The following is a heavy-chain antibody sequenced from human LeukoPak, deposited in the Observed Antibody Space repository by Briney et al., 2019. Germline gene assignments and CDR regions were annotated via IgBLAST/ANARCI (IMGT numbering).Heavy chain of an antibody. J-gene: IGHJ4*02. CDR1: GFTFSSYA. D-gene: IGHD3-16*01. CDR2: IKQDGSEK. Sequence: PGGSLRLSCAASGFTFSSYAMSWVRQAPGKGLEWVANIKQDGSEKYYVDSVKGRFTISRDNAKNSLYLQMNSLRAEDTAVYYCARLRLDYFDYWGQGTLVTVSS. CDR3: ARLRLDYFDY. V-gene: IGHV3-7*01.